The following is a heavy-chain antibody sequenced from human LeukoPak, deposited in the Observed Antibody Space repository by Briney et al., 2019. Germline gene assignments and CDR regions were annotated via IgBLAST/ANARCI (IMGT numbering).Heavy chain of an antibody. CDR3: ARAGGYSYGIDY. CDR2: ISYDGSNK. J-gene: IGHJ4*02. Sequence: GGSLRLSSAPSGITSSSYAMHRVRQAAGKGLEWVAVISYDGSNKYYADSVKGRFTISRDNSKNTLYLQMNSLRAEDTAVYYCARAGGYSYGIDYWGQGTLVTVSS. D-gene: IGHD5-18*01. V-gene: IGHV3-30*04. CDR1: GITSSSYA.